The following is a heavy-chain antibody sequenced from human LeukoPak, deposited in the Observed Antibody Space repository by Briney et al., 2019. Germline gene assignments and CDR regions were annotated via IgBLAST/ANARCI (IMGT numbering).Heavy chain of an antibody. CDR1: GSSLNQRRYQ. V-gene: IGHV4-61*01. CDR3: AGDRAVAGNDACDL. J-gene: IGHJ3*01. CDR2: IYYSGST. Sequence: PSETLSDTCTGSGSSLNQRRYQRSWIRQPPGKGLECIGYIYYSGSTKYNPSLKSRVTISIDTSKNQFSLKLTSVTAADTAMYHCAGDRAVAGNDACDLWGQGTMVTVSS. D-gene: IGHD6-19*01.